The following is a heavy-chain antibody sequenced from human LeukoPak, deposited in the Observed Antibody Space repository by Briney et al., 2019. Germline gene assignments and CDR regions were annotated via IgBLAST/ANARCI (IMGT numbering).Heavy chain of an antibody. D-gene: IGHD1-26*01. Sequence: GGSLRLSCAASGFTFSSFAMSWVRQAPGKGLEWVSAISGNGAATFYADSVKGRFTISRDNSKNTLYLQMSSLRAEDTAVYYCAKDALQSGSYSDWYFDLWGRGTLVTVSS. CDR2: ISGNGAAT. J-gene: IGHJ2*01. V-gene: IGHV3-23*01. CDR3: AKDALQSGSYSDWYFDL. CDR1: GFTFSSFA.